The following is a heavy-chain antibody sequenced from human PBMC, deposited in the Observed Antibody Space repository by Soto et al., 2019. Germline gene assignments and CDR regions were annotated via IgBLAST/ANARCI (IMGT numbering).Heavy chain of an antibody. V-gene: IGHV1-69*02. CDR3: ARGLGFLDDY. J-gene: IGHJ4*02. CDR2: IIPILGIA. CDR1: GGTFSSYT. Sequence: QVQLVQSGAEVKKPGSSVKVSCKASGGTFSSYTISWVRQAPGQGLVWMGRIIPILGIANYAQKFQGRVTTTADKSTSPAYMELSSLRSEDTAVYYCARGLGFLDDYWGQGTLVTVSS. D-gene: IGHD3-3*01.